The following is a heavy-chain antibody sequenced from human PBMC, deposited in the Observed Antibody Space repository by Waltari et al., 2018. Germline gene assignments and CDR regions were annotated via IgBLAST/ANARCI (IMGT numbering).Heavy chain of an antibody. D-gene: IGHD6-19*01. V-gene: IGHV3-23*01. CDR1: GFTFSSYA. CDR2: ISGSGGST. J-gene: IGHJ4*02. CDR3: AKGESPKWGAGRFVPDY. Sequence: EVQLLESGGGLVQPGGSLRLSCAASGFTFSSYAMSWVRQAPGKGLEWVSAISGSGGSTYYADSVKGRFTISRDNSKNTLYLQMNSLRAEDTAVYYCAKGESPKWGAGRFVPDYWGQGTLVTVSS.